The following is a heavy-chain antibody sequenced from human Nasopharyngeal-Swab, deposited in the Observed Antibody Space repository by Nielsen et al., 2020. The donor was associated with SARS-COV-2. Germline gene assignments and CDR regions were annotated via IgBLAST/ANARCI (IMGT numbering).Heavy chain of an antibody. J-gene: IGHJ3*02. CDR3: AKVWVYCSGGSCYSNAFDI. CDR1: GFTFSSYA. D-gene: IGHD2-15*01. V-gene: IGHV3-23*01. CDR2: ISGSGGST. Sequence: GESLKISCAASGFTFSSYAMSWVRQAPGKGLEWVSAISGSGGSTYYADSVKGRFTISRDNSKNTLYLQMNSLRAEDTAVYYCAKVWVYCSGGSCYSNAFDIWGQGTMVTVSS.